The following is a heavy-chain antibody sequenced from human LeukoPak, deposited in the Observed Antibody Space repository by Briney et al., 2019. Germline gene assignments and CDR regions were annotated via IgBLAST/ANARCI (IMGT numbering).Heavy chain of an antibody. J-gene: IGHJ6*02. CDR2: IYYSGST. V-gene: IGHV4-30-4*01. Sequence: SETLSLTCTVSGGSISSGDYYWSWIRQPPGKGLEWIGYIYYSGSTYYNPSLKSRVTISVDTSKNQFSLKLSSVTAADTAVYYCARDPFSVVALNYYYYGMDVWSQGTTVTVSS. D-gene: IGHD2-2*01. CDR3: ARDPFSVVALNYYYYGMDV. CDR1: GGSISSGDYY.